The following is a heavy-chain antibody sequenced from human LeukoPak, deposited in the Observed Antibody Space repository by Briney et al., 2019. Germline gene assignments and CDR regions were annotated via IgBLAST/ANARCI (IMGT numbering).Heavy chain of an antibody. CDR2: FDPEDGET. D-gene: IGHD1-26*01. CDR3: AWQGGSLNWFDP. CDR1: GYTLTELS. J-gene: IGHJ5*02. Sequence: ASVKVSCKVSGYTLTELSMHWVRQAPGKGLEWMGGFDPEDGETICAQKFQGRVTMTEDTSTDTAYMELSSLRSEDTAVYYCAWQGGSLNWFDPWGQGTLVTVSS. V-gene: IGHV1-24*01.